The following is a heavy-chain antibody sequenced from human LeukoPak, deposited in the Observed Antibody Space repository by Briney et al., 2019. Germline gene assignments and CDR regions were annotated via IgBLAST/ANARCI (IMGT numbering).Heavy chain of an antibody. D-gene: IGHD3-9*01. J-gene: IGHJ3*02. V-gene: IGHV1-8*03. CDR1: GYTFTSYD. CDR2: MNPNSGNT. CDR3: ARGSLRYFDWLLSVDAFDI. Sequence: ASVKVSCKASGYTFTSYDINWVRQVTGQGLEWMGWMNPNSGNTGYAQKFQGRVTITRNTSISTAYMELSSLRSEDTAVYYCARGSLRYFDWLLSVDAFDIWGQGTMVTVSS.